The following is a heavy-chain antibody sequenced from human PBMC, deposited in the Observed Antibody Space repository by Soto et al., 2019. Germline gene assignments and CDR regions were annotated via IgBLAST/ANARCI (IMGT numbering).Heavy chain of an antibody. V-gene: IGHV4-30-2*01. CDR1: GGSISSGGYS. J-gene: IGHJ5*02. CDR3: ARGLTAAGPNNWFDP. CDR2: IYHSGST. Sequence: NPSETLSLTCAVSGGSISSGGYSWSWIRQPPGKGLEWIGYIYHSGSTYYNPSLKSRVTISVDRSKNQFSLKLSSVTAADTAVYYCARGLTAAGPNNWFDPWGQGTLVTVSS. D-gene: IGHD6-13*01.